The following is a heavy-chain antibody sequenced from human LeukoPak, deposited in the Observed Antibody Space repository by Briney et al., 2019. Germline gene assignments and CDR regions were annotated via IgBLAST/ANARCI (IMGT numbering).Heavy chain of an antibody. CDR2: INPNSGGT. CDR1: GYTFTGYY. D-gene: IGHD3-3*01. V-gene: IGHV1-2*02. CDR3: ARGTTIFGVVIIRFDP. Sequence: ASXKVSCKASGYTFTGYYMHWVRQAPGQGLEWMGWINPNSGGTNYAQKFQGRVTMTRDTSISTAYMELSRLRSDDTAVYYCARGTTIFGVVIIRFDPWGQGTLVTVSS. J-gene: IGHJ5*02.